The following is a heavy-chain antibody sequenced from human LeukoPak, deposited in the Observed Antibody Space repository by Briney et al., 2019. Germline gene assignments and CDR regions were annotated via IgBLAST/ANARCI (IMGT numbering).Heavy chain of an antibody. CDR1: GFTFSSYS. CDR3: ARDLSEPHWYSSGWSLDV. Sequence: GGSLRLSCAASGFTFSSYSMNWVRQAPGKGLEWVSYISSSSSTIYNADSVKGRFTISRDNAKNSLYLQMNSLRAEDTAVYYCARDLSEPHWYSSGWSLDVWGQGTTVTVSS. D-gene: IGHD6-19*01. V-gene: IGHV3-48*04. J-gene: IGHJ6*02. CDR2: ISSSSSTI.